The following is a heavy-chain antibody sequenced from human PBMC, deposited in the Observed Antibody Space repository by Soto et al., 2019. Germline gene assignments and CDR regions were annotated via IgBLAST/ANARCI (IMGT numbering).Heavy chain of an antibody. Sequence: SETLSLTCTVSAGSNSSGGYYWSWIRQQPGKGLECIGDSYYSGSDYYNPSLNSRVTISVDASKKQVSLKLSSVTAADTAVYYCARGSPRDGYPNPRLYYFDYWGQGTLDTVSS. CDR3: ARGSPRDGYPNPRLYYFDY. D-gene: IGHD5-12*01. CDR1: AGSNSSGGYY. CDR2: SYYSGSD. J-gene: IGHJ4*02. V-gene: IGHV4-31*03.